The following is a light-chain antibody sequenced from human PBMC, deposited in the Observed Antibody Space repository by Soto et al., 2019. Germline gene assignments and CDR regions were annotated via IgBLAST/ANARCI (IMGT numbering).Light chain of an antibody. Sequence: DIVMTQSPDSLAVSLGERATINCKSSQSVLYSSNNKNYLAWYQQKPGQPPKLLIYWASTRESGVPDRFSGSESGTDFTITISSLQVEEVAVYYYQQYYTNALTFGGGTKVGVK. CDR2: WAS. CDR3: QQYYTNALT. J-gene: IGKJ4*01. CDR1: QSVLYSSNNKNY. V-gene: IGKV4-1*01.